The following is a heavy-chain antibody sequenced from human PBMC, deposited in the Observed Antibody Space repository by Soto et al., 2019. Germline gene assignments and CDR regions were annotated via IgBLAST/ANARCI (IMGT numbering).Heavy chain of an antibody. D-gene: IGHD2-21*02. CDR2: ILHSGST. CDR1: GGSISRGYW. CDR3: ARNGDCALDY. V-gene: IGHV4-4*02. Sequence: QVQLQESGPRLVKPSGTLSLTCVVSGGSISRGYWWSWVRQPPGKGLEWIGEILHSGSTNTNPSLMSRVTISVDKSKNQLSLKLSSVTAADTAVYYCARNGDCALDYWGQGTLVTVSS. J-gene: IGHJ4*02.